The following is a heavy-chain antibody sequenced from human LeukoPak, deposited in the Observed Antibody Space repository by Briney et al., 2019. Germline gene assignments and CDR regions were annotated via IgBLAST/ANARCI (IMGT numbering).Heavy chain of an antibody. V-gene: IGHV1-8*01. J-gene: IGHJ6*02. Sequence: GASVKVSCKASGYTFTSYDINWVRQATGQGLEWMGWMNPNSGNTGYAQKFQGRVTMTRNTSISTAYMELSSLRSEDTAVYYCARDDPQSYDFWSGYYTLHYYYGMDVWGQGTTVTVSS. D-gene: IGHD3-3*01. CDR1: GYTFTSYD. CDR2: MNPNSGNT. CDR3: ARDDPQSYDFWSGYYTLHYYYGMDV.